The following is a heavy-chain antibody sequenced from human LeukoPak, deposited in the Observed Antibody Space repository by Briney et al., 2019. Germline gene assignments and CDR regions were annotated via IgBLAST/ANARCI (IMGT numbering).Heavy chain of an antibody. D-gene: IGHD1-26*01. CDR2: ITSSGTYI. Sequence: GGSLRLSCATSGFTSNNYNTNWVRQAPGRALEGVSSITSSGTYIFYADAVKGRFTISRDNAKNSLYLQMNSLGPKETDVYYCARDPYSGNYGSYYYYYMDVWGQGTTVTISS. J-gene: IGHJ6*03. CDR1: GFTSNNYN. V-gene: IGHV3-21*01. CDR3: ARDPYSGNYGSYYYYYMDV.